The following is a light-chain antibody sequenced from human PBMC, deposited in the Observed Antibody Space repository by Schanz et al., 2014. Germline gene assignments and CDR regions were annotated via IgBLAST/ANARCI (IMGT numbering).Light chain of an antibody. CDR3: QVWESSSDHPRV. CDR1: DIGSKS. J-gene: IGLJ2*01. V-gene: IGLV3-21*02. CDR2: ADS. Sequence: VLTQPPSVSVAPGQTARITCGGNDIGSKSVQWYQQKPGQAPVLVVYADSDRPSGIPDRFSGSNSGNTATLTINRVEAGDEADYYCQVWESSSDHPRVFGGGTKLTVL.